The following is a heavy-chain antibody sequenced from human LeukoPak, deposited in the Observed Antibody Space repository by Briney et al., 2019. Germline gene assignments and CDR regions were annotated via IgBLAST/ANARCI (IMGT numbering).Heavy chain of an antibody. CDR3: ARPLIVVVPAAPPHDAFDI. J-gene: IGHJ3*02. D-gene: IGHD2-2*01. V-gene: IGHV1-8*01. CDR2: MNPNNGNT. CDR1: GYTFTSYD. Sequence: ASVKVSCKASGYTFTSYDINWVRQATGQGLEWMGWMNPNNGNTGYAQKFQGRVTITADKSTSTAYMELSSLRSEDTAVYYCARPLIVVVPAAPPHDAFDIWGQGTMVTVSS.